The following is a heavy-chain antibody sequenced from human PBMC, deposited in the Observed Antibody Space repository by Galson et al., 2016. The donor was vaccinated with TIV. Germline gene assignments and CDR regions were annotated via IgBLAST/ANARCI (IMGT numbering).Heavy chain of an antibody. CDR2: ISYTGGST. CDR3: TKEGSGFVAGGGFVDY. J-gene: IGHJ4*02. D-gene: IGHD6-25*01. CDR1: GFSFNTYG. Sequence: SLRLSCAASGFSFNTYGMMWVRQAPGKGLEWVSFISYTGGSTYYEDTAKGRFTISRDNSKKAMYLQMNSLRVEDTAVYYCTKEGSGFVAGGGFVDYWGQGILVTVSS. V-gene: IGHV3-23*01.